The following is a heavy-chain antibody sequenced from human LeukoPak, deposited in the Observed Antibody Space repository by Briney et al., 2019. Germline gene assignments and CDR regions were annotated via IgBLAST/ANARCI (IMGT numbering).Heavy chain of an antibody. CDR1: GFTFSSYT. CDR3: MGGYSYGDY. J-gene: IGHJ4*02. CDR2: ITTHGGST. Sequence: GGSLRLSCVATGFTFSSYTMHWVRQVPGKGLESVSAITTHGGSTYYADSVKGRFTISRDDSKNTLYLQMSSVRPEDTAMYYCMGGYSYGDYWGQGTLVTVSS. D-gene: IGHD5-18*01. V-gene: IGHV3-64D*09.